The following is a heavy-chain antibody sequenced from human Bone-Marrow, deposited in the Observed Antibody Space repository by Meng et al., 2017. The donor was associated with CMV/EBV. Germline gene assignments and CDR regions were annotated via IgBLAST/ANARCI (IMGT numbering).Heavy chain of an antibody. V-gene: IGHV3-74*01. CDR2: INSDGSST. CDR1: GFTFSSYW. J-gene: IGHJ4*02. Sequence: GESLKISCAASGFTFSSYWMHWVRQAPGKGLVWVSRINSDGSSTSYADSVKGRFTISRDNAKNTLYLQMNSLRAEDTAVYYCARDPYFGSFDYWGQGTLVTVSS. D-gene: IGHD2/OR15-2a*01. CDR3: ARDPYFGSFDY.